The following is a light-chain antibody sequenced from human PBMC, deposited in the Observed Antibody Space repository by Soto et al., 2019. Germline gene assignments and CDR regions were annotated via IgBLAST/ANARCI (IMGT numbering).Light chain of an antibody. CDR2: AAY. V-gene: IGKV1-39*01. Sequence: DIQMTQSPSSLSASVGDRVTITSRARQAIDTYLNWYQHKPGQAPELLILAAYIVQSGVPSRVSGGGFGTDFSLTISSLHPADFATDYCQQSYRTPLTFGGGTKVEI. CDR1: QAIDTY. J-gene: IGKJ4*01. CDR3: QQSYRTPLT.